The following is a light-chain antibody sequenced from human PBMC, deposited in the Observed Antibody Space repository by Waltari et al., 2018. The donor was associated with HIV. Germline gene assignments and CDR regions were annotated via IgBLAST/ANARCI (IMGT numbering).Light chain of an antibody. CDR2: KDN. Sequence: SYDLPQPPPVSVSPGQTAPLPCPGAPLPKQFASWYQQKAGQAPLMVIYKDNKRPSGIPDRFSGSMSGATVMLIISGVLPEDEAVYYCESADDSGDHWVFGGGTKLSVL. CDR3: ESADDSGDHWV. V-gene: IGLV3-25*03. J-gene: IGLJ3*02. CDR1: PLPKQF.